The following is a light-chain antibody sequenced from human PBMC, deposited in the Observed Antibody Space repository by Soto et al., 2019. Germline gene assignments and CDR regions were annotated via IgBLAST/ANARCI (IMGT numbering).Light chain of an antibody. CDR1: QIISTY. CDR2: RAS. J-gene: IGKJ1*01. V-gene: IGKV1-39*01. CDR3: QQSYTSPPWT. Sequence: DIQMTQSPSSLSASVGDRVTISCRASQIISTYLNWYQQKPGTAPRLLISRASSVKSGVPPRFSGSGSARDFTLTISSLRPEDIATYFCQQSYTSPPWTFGQGTKVEVK.